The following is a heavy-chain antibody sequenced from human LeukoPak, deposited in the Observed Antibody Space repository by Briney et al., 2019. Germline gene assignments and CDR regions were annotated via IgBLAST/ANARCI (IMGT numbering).Heavy chain of an antibody. D-gene: IGHD3-3*01. V-gene: IGHV1-69*04. CDR3: ARERGYYDFWSGYSGSDAFDI. Sequence: ASVKVSCKASGGTFSSYAISWVRQAPGQGLEWMGRIIPILGIANYAQKFQGRVTITADKSTSTAYMELSSLRSDDTAAYYCARERGYYDFWSGYSGSDAFDIWGQGTMVTVSS. CDR1: GGTFSSYA. J-gene: IGHJ3*02. CDR2: IIPILGIA.